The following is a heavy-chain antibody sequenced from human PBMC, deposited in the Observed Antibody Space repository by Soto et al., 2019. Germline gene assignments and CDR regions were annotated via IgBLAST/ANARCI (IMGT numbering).Heavy chain of an antibody. CDR3: AKDVSVAGDYYGMDV. CDR1: GFTFSSYG. Sequence: QVQLVESGGGVVQPGRSLRLSCAASGFTFSSYGMHWVRQAPGKGLEWVAVISYDGSNKYYADSGKGLFTIARDNSKNTLYLQMNSLRAEDTAVYYCAKDVSVAGDYYGMDVWGQGTTVTVSS. J-gene: IGHJ6*02. V-gene: IGHV3-30*18. CDR2: ISYDGSNK. D-gene: IGHD6-19*01.